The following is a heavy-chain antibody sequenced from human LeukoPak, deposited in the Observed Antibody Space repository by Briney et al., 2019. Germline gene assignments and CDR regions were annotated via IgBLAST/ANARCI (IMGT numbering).Heavy chain of an antibody. CDR2: INPNSGGT. CDR3: ARGPVGGYDYFDY. Sequence: SVKVSCKASGYTFTGYYMHWVRQAPGQGLEWMGWINPNSGGTNYAQKFQGRVTMTRDTSISTAYMELSRLRSDDTAAYYCARGPVGGYDYFDYWGQGTLVTVSS. CDR1: GYTFTGYY. D-gene: IGHD5-12*01. J-gene: IGHJ4*02. V-gene: IGHV1-2*02.